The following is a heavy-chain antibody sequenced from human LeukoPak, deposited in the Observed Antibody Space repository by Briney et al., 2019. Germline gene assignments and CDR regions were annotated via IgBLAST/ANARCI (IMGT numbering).Heavy chain of an antibody. CDR1: GYTFTGYY. V-gene: IGHV1-2*02. CDR3: ARSCRGGSCYVDY. CDR2: INPNSGGT. Sequence: GASVKVSCKASGYTFTGYYMPWVRQAPGQGLEWMGWINPNSGGTNYAQKFQGRVTMTRDTSISTAYMELSRLRSDDTAVYYCARSCRGGSCYVDYWGQGTLVTVSS. D-gene: IGHD2-15*01. J-gene: IGHJ4*02.